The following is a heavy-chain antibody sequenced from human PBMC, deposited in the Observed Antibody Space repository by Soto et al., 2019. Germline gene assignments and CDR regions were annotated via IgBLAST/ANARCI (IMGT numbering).Heavy chain of an antibody. J-gene: IGHJ5*02. D-gene: IGHD3-22*01. CDR3: ARYYYDSRGYSFDP. CDR2: IYYSGST. V-gene: IGHV4-61*01. CDR1: GGYVSSGSYY. Sequence: SETQSLTCTVSGGYVSSGSYYWTWIRQPPGKELEWIGYIYYSGSTVYNPSLKSRLTMSLNTSKNQFSLKLSSVTAADTAVYYCARYYYDSRGYSFDPWGQGTLVTVSP.